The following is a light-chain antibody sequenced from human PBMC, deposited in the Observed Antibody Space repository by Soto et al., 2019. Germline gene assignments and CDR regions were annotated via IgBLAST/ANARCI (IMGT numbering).Light chain of an antibody. J-gene: IGLJ2*01. CDR1: TSNIGAYNY. CDR2: EVT. Sequence: QSALTQPPSASGSPGQSVTISCTGSTSNIGAYNYVSWYQQHPGKAPKLMIFEVTKRPSGVPDRFSGSKSGNTASLTVSGLHTDDEAIYYCSSYGGRNNFVVFGGWTKLTVL. CDR3: SSYGGRNNFVV. V-gene: IGLV2-8*01.